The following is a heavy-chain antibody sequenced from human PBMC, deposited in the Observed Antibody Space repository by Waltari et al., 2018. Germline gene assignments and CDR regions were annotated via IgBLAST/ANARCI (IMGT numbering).Heavy chain of an antibody. CDR1: GFTFDGYA. V-gene: IGHV3-9*01. CDR2: ISWNSGSI. Sequence: EVQLVESGGGLVQPGRSLRLSCAASGFTFDGYAMHWVRQAPGKGLEWVSGISWNSGSIGYADSVKGRFTISRDNAKNSLYLQMNSLRAEDTALYYCAKLGLNWGQGTLVTVSS. D-gene: IGHD3-16*01. J-gene: IGHJ4*02. CDR3: AKLGLN.